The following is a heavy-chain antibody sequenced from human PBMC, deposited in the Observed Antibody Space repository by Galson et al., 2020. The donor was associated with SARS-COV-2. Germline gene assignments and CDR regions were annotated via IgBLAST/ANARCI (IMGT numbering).Heavy chain of an antibody. CDR1: AFTFSDAH. CDR3: ARESWGSLDP. Sequence: GESLKISCAASAFTFSDAHLTWIRQAPGKGLEWISYIKNRGDTINYADSVKGRFTISRDNTKNLLYLQMNSLRVEDTAMDYCARESWGSLDPWGQGTLVTVST. D-gene: IGHD3-16*01. CDR2: IKNRGDTI. V-gene: IGHV3-11*01. J-gene: IGHJ5*02.